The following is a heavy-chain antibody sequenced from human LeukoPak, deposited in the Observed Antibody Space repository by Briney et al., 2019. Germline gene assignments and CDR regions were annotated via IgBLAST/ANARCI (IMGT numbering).Heavy chain of an antibody. J-gene: IGHJ4*02. CDR2: IIPNSGVT. CDR1: GGTFSSYA. D-gene: IGHD3-16*01. V-gene: IGHV1-2*02. CDR3: ARVWADLDY. Sequence: ASVKVSCKASGGTFSSYAISWVRQAPGQGLEWMGWIIPNSGVTSYAQKFQGRVTMTRDTSISTAYLELSRLTSDDTAVYYCARVWADLDYWGQGTLVTVSS.